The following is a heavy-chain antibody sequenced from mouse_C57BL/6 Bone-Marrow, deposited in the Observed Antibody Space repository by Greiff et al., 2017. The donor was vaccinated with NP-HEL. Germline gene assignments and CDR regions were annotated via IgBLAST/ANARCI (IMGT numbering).Heavy chain of an antibody. CDR2: ISNLAYSI. CDR1: GFTFSDYG. J-gene: IGHJ3*01. V-gene: IGHV5-15*01. D-gene: IGHD1-1*01. Sequence: EVQLVESGGGLVQPGASLQLSCAASGFTFSDYGMAWVRQAPRQGPEWVAFISNLAYSISYAHTVTGRSTFPRENADNTLYLENRSLRCEASAMYYCARRTRVVARGFAYWGQGTLVTVSA. CDR3: ARRTRVVARGFAY.